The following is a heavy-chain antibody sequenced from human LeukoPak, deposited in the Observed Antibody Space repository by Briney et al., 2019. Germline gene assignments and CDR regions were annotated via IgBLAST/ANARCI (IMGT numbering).Heavy chain of an antibody. CDR3: VRDGAFDV. CDR2: INPNSGDT. CDR1: GYTFTGYY. V-gene: IGHV1-2*02. Sequence: GASVKVSCKASGYTFTGYYMHWVRQAPGQGLEWMGWINPNSGDTNYAQKFQGRVTMTRDTSITTAYMELTRLPSDDTAVYYCVRDGAFDVWGQGTMVTVSS. J-gene: IGHJ3*01.